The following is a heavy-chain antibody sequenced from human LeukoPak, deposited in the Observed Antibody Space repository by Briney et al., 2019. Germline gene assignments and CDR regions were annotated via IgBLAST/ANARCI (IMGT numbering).Heavy chain of an antibody. CDR2: ISYDGSNK. D-gene: IGHD3/OR15-3a*01. CDR1: GFTFSSYG. CDR3: AKDWTPIATGPDY. Sequence: ARSLRLSCAASGFTFSSYGMHWVRQAPGKGLEWVAVISYDGSNKYYADSVKGRFTISMYSSKNSLYLQMNSLRAEDTAVYYCAKDWTPIATGPDYWGQGTLVTVSS. J-gene: IGHJ4*02. V-gene: IGHV3-30*18.